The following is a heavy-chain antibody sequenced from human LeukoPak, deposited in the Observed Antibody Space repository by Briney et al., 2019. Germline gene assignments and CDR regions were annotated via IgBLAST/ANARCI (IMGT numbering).Heavy chain of an antibody. J-gene: IGHJ5*02. CDR2: IYYSGST. V-gene: IGHV4-31*03. CDR1: VASISSGGYY. CDR3: ARDRDRNWFDP. Sequence: SETLSLTCTVSVASISSGGYYWGGIRRHPGKGLEWIGYIYYSGSTYYNPSLKSRVTISVDTSKNQFSLKLSSVTAADTAVYYCARDRDRNWFDPWGQGTLVTVSS. D-gene: IGHD3-10*01.